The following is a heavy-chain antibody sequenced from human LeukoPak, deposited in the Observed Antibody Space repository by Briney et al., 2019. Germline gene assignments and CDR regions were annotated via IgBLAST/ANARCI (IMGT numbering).Heavy chain of an antibody. CDR1: GFTFSKHG. J-gene: IGHJ4*02. Sequence: GGTLRLSCAASGFTFSKHGMNWVRQAPGKGLEWVSGINPSGDITYYADSVKGRFTISRDNSKNTLYLEVISLTAEDTAVYYCAKDDAWLRFGEWSQGTLVTVSS. D-gene: IGHD3-10*01. CDR3: AKDDAWLRFGE. CDR2: INPSGDIT. V-gene: IGHV3-23*01.